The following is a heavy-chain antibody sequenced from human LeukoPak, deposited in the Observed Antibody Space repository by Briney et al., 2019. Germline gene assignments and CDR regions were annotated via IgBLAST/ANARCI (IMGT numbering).Heavy chain of an antibody. J-gene: IGHJ4*02. CDR3: ARHPPLGSGSYSES. D-gene: IGHD3-10*02. V-gene: IGHV4-39*01. CDR2: IYYSGST. CDR1: GGSISSSSYY. Sequence: SETLSLTCTVSGGSISSSSYYWGWIRQPPGKGLEWIGSIYYSGSTYYNPSLKSRVTISVDTSKNQFSLKLSSVTAADTAVYYCARHPPLGSGSYSESWGQGTLVTVSS.